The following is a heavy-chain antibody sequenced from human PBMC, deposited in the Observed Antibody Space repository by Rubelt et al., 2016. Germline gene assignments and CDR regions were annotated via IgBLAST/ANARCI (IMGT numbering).Heavy chain of an antibody. CDR3: AKDILEGPGSLDDH. CDR2: ISGSGGNT. Sequence: EVHLLESGGGLVQPGGSLRLSCGASGFTYSSYAMSWVRQAPGKGLEWVSGISGSGGNTYYADSVKGRFTISRDNSKNTLYLQMHSLRAEDTAVYYCAKDILEGPGSLDDHWGQGTLVTVSS. V-gene: IGHV3-23*01. D-gene: IGHD1-26*01. CDR1: GFTYSSYA. J-gene: IGHJ4*02.